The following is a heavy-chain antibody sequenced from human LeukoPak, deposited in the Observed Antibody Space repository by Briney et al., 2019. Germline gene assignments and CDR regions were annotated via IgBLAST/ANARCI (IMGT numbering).Heavy chain of an antibody. CDR1: GCSFSIYT. CDR2: IIPILGIA. D-gene: IGHD3-3*01. J-gene: IGHJ4*02. V-gene: IGHV1-69*02. CDR3: ARDFWSGQIPGDY. Sequence: GPSVTVSLTCSGCSFSIYTISWLRQAPGQGLGWMGRIIPILGIANYAQKFQGRVTITADKSTSTAYMEPSSLRSEDTAVYYCARDFWSGQIPGDYWGQGTLVTVSS.